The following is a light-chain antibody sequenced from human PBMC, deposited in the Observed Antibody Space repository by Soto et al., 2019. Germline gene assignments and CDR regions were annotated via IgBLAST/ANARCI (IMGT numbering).Light chain of an antibody. CDR3: ISYTDSTTHVV. CDR1: SSDVGGYNY. CDR2: EVS. V-gene: IGLV2-14*01. J-gene: IGLJ2*01. Sequence: QSALTQPASVSGSPGQSITISCTGTSSDVGGYNYVSWYQHHPGKVPKVLIYEVSKRPSGASNRFSGSKYGNTASLTISGLHAEDEADYYCISYTDSTTHVVFGGGTKVTVL.